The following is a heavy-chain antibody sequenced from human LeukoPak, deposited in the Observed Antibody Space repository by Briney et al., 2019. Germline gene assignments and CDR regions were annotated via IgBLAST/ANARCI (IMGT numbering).Heavy chain of an antibody. J-gene: IGHJ4*02. CDR3: AKGGATVIDY. CDR1: AFXFSSYW. CDR2: INSDGIST. Sequence: GGSLRLSCAASAFXFSSYWMHWVRQAPGKGLVWVSRINSDGISTSYADSVKGRFTISRDNAKNTLFLQMNSLRADDTAVYYCAKGGATVIDYWGQGTLVTVSP. V-gene: IGHV3-74*01. D-gene: IGHD4-17*01.